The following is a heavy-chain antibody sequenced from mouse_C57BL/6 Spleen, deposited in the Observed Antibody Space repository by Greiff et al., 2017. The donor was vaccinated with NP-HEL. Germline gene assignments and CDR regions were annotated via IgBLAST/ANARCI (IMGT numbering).Heavy chain of an antibody. CDR2: FHPYNDDT. CDR3: ARHYYGSRRDWYFDV. J-gene: IGHJ1*03. CDR1: GYTFTTYP. V-gene: IGHV1-47*01. Sequence: VHLVESGAELVKPGASVKMSCKASGYTFTTYPIEWMKQNHGKSLEWIGNFHPYNDDTKYNEKFKGKATLTVEKSSSTVYLELSRLTSDDSAVYYCARHYYGSRRDWYFDVWGTGTTVTVSS. D-gene: IGHD1-1*01.